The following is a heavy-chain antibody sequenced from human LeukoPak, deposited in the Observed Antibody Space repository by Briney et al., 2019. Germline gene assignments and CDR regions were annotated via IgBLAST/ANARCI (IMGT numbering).Heavy chain of an antibody. Sequence: GGSLRLSCAASGFTFDDYAMHWVRQAPGKGLEWVSGISWNSGSIGYADSVKGRFTISRDNAKNSLYLQMNSLRAEDTALYYCAKTVRGYSYGYPLDCWGQGTLVTVSS. J-gene: IGHJ4*02. V-gene: IGHV3-9*01. CDR2: ISWNSGSI. CDR3: AKTVRGYSYGYPLDC. D-gene: IGHD5-18*01. CDR1: GFTFDDYA.